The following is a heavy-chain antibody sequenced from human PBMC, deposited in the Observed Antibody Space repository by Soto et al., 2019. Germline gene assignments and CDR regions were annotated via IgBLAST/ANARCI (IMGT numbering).Heavy chain of an antibody. CDR2: ISGSGGST. V-gene: IGHV3-23*01. CDR3: AKDQGSSWYEIDY. J-gene: IGHJ4*02. CDR1: GFTFSNYA. D-gene: IGHD6-13*01. Sequence: EVQLLESGGGLVQPGGSLRLSCAASGFTFSNYAVTWVRQAPGKGLGWVSTISGSGGSTYYADSVKGRFTITRDKSKNTLYLQMNSLRAEDTAVYYCAKDQGSSWYEIDYWGQGTLVTVSS.